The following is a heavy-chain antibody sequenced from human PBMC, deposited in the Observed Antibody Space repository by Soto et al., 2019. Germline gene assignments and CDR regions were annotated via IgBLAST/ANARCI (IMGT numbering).Heavy chain of an antibody. CDR3: ARADTMVRDNWFDP. V-gene: IGHV4-31*03. CDR2: IYDSGST. J-gene: IGHJ5*02. CDR1: GGSLSSGGYY. Sequence: SETLSLTCTVSGGSLSSGGYYWSWLRQNAGKGLEWIGNIYDSGSTYYDPTLKSRVTISVDTSKNQFSLKLSAVTSADTAVYYCARADTMVRDNWFDPWGQGTLVTVSS. D-gene: IGHD3-10*01.